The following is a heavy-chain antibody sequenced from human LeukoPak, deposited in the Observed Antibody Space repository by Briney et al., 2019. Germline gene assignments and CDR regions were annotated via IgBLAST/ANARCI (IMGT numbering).Heavy chain of an antibody. V-gene: IGHV4-59*01. CDR3: ARGSNMATVSDY. CDR2: IYSSGST. D-gene: IGHD3-10*01. J-gene: IGHJ4*02. Sequence: PSETLSLTCTVSGGSISSYYWSGIRQPPGKGLEWIGYIYSSGSTNYNPSLKSRVTMSVDTSKNQFSLKLSSVTAADTAVYYCARGSNMATVSDYWGQGTLVTVSS. CDR1: GGSISSYY.